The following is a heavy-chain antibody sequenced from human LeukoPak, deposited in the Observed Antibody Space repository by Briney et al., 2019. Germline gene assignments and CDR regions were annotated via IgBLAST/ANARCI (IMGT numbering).Heavy chain of an antibody. CDR3: AREGYYDSSGYYGY. CDR2: IIPIFGTA. J-gene: IGHJ4*02. CDR1: GGTFSSYA. D-gene: IGHD3-22*01. V-gene: IGHV1-69*13. Sequence: ASVKVSCKASGGTFSSYAISWVRQAPGQGLEWMGGIIPIFGTANYAQKFQGRVTITADESTSTAYMELSSLRSEDTAVYYCAREGYYDSSGYYGYWGQGTLVTVSS.